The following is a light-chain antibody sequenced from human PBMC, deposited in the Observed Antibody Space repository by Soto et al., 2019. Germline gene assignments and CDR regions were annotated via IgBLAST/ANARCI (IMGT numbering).Light chain of an antibody. CDR2: XVS. Sequence: QSALTQPASVSGSPGQSITISCTGTSSDIGGYNFVSWYQHHPGKAPKLLIHXVSXXXXXXXSXXXGSKSGNTASLTISGLQAEDEADYYCNSYRTVSTYVFGTGTKLTVL. J-gene: IGLJ1*01. CDR1: SSDIGGYNF. V-gene: IGLV2-14*01. CDR3: NSYRTVSTYV.